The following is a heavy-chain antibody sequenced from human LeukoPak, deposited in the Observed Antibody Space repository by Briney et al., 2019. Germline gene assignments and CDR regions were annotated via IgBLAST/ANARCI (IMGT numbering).Heavy chain of an antibody. CDR1: GFTFSSYS. V-gene: IGHV3-33*01. CDR2: IWYDGSNK. CDR3: ARALEANYFDY. J-gene: IGHJ4*02. Sequence: PGRSLRLSCAASGFTFSSYSMHWVRQAPGKGLEWVAVIWYDGSNKYYADSVKGRFTISRDNSKNTLYLQMNSLRAEDTAVYYCARALEANYFDYWGQGTLVTVSS.